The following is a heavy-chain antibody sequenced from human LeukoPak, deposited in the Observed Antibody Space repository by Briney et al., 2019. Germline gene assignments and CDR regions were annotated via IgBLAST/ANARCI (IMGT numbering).Heavy chain of an antibody. D-gene: IGHD2-21*02. CDR3: AKGGDYYYYYYMDV. V-gene: IGHV3-30*04. Sequence: GGSLRLSCAASGFTFSSYAVHWVRQAPGKGLEWVALISYDGSNKYYADSVKGRFTISRDNSKNTLYLQMNSLRAEDTAVYYCAKGGDYYYYYYMDVWGKGTTVTVSS. CDR2: ISYDGSNK. J-gene: IGHJ6*03. CDR1: GFTFSSYA.